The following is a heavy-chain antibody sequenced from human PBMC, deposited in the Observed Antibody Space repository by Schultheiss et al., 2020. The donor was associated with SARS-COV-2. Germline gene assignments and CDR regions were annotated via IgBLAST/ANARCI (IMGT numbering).Heavy chain of an antibody. Sequence: ASVKVSCKASGYTFTSYDINWVRQATGQGLEWMGWMNPNSGNTGYAQKFQGRVTMTRDTSINTAYMELSGLRSDDTAVYYCASADRYGGPDYWGQGTLVTVSS. CDR3: ASADRYGGPDY. D-gene: IGHD4-23*01. CDR2: MNPNSGNT. J-gene: IGHJ4*02. CDR1: GYTFTSYD. V-gene: IGHV1-8*01.